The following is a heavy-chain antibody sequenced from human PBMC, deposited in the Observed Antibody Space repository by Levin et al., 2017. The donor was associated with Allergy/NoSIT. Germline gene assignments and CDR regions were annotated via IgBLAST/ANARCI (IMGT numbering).Heavy chain of an antibody. D-gene: IGHD3-3*01. CDR1: GFTFSSYA. CDR3: AKRPGITIFGVATGDAFDI. V-gene: IGHV3-23*01. CDR2: ISGSGGST. J-gene: IGHJ3*02. Sequence: GESLKISCAASGFTFSSYAMSWVRQAPGKGLEWVSAISGSGGSTYYADSVKGRFTISRDNSKNTLYLQMNSLRAEDTAVYYCAKRPGITIFGVATGDAFDIWGQGTMVTVSS.